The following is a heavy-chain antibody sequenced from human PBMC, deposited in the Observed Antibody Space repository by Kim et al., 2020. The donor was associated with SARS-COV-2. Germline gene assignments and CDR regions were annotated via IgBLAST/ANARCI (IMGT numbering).Heavy chain of an antibody. V-gene: IGHV4-59*11. D-gene: IGHD2-21*01. Sequence: SETLSLTCTVSGVSINSHYWIWIRQPPGKGLEWIGYVYYTGGTSYNPSLTSRITISLDTSKNQFSLQLTSVTAADTAVYYCASIPDALLRNSYFDSWGPGTLVSVSS. CDR1: GVSINSHY. J-gene: IGHJ4*02. CDR3: ASIPDALLRNSYFDS. CDR2: VYYTGGT.